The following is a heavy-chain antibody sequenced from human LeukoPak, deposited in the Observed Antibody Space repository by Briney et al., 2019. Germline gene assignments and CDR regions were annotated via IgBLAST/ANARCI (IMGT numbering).Heavy chain of an antibody. CDR3: ARESVVVKGNFDY. D-gene: IGHD3-22*01. V-gene: IGHV4-39*07. J-gene: IGHJ4*02. CDR1: GGSISSSSYY. CDR2: IYYGGST. Sequence: SETLSLTCTVSGGSISSSSYYWVWIRQPPGKGLEWIGNIYYGGSTYYNPSLKSRVTISVDTSKNQFSLKLSSVTAADTAVYYCARESVVVKGNFDYWGQGTLVTVSS.